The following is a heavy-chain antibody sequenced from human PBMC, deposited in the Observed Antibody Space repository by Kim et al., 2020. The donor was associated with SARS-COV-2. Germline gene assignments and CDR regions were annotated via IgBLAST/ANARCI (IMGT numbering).Heavy chain of an antibody. CDR1: GGSISSSSYY. D-gene: IGHD6-19*01. CDR2: IYYSGST. Sequence: SETLSLTCTVSGGSISSSSYYWGWIRQPPEKGLEWIGSIYYSGSTYYNPSLKSRVTISVDTSKNQFSLKLSSVTAADTAVYYCARLAVAYWYFDLWGRGTLVTVSS. J-gene: IGHJ2*01. CDR3: ARLAVAYWYFDL. V-gene: IGHV4-39*01.